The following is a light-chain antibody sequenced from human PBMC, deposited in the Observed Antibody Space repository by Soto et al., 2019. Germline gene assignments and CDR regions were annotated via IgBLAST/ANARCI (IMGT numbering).Light chain of an antibody. J-gene: IGKJ4*01. Sequence: DVVMTHSPLSRPVTPVQPASSSFSSSQSLVHSSGNTYLNWFLQRPGHSPRRLIYQVSNRDSGVPDRFSGSGSGTEFNLTIRRLKSEDFAVYFCQKYDDWLRLTCGGGPKGDLK. CDR3: QKYDDWLRLT. CDR1: QSLVHSSGNTY. CDR2: QVS. V-gene: IGKV2-30*02.